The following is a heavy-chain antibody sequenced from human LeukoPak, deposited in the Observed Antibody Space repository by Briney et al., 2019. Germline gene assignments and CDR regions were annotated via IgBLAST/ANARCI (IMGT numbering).Heavy chain of an antibody. D-gene: IGHD6-19*01. V-gene: IGHV4-59*01. CDR2: IYYSGST. CDR3: AKSHGSDWYTRLDP. J-gene: IGHJ5*02. Sequence: PSETLSLPYTVSGGSISSYYRRWIRQPPGKGLEWIGYIYYSGSTNYNPSLKSRVTISVDTSKNQFSLKLSSVTAADTAVYYCAKSHGSDWYTRLDPWGQGTLVTVSS. CDR1: GGSISSYY.